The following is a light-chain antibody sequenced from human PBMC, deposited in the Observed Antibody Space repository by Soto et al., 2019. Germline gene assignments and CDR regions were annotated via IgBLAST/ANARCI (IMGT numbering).Light chain of an antibody. Sequence: QSVLTQPPSASGTPGQRVTISCSGSTSNIGSHSVNWFQHLPGTAPKLLIITNNQRPSAVPDRFSGYKSGTSASLVISGLQSEDEADYYCATWDDSLKGVFGTGTKVTV. J-gene: IGLJ1*01. CDR3: ATWDDSLKGV. CDR2: TNN. CDR1: TSNIGSHS. V-gene: IGLV1-44*01.